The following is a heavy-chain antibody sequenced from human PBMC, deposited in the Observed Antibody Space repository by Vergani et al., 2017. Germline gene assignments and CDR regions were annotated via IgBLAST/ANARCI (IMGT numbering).Heavy chain of an antibody. CDR2: IYSSGST. CDR1: GDSISSGNYY. D-gene: IGHD1-26*01. Sequence: QVQLQESGPGLLKPSQTLSLTCSVAGDSISSGNYYWNWIRQPAGKGLEWMGRIYSSGSTSYNPSIKSRITMSLDTSKNQFSLSPSSVTAADTAVYYCARGTFLHAFDNWGQGTVVTVSS. J-gene: IGHJ3*02. V-gene: IGHV4-61*02. CDR3: ARGTFLHAFDN.